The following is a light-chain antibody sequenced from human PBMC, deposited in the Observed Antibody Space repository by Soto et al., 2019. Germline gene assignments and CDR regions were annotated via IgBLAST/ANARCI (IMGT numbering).Light chain of an antibody. CDR1: QSISRY. CDR2: AAS. Sequence: DIQMTQSPSSLSASVGDRVTITCRASQSISRYLNWYQHRPGQAPKLLINAASNLRSGVPSRFSGSGSGTDFTLTITSLQPEDFAFYYCQQSYVTPPLTFGQGTRLEIK. CDR3: QQSYVTPPLT. J-gene: IGKJ5*01. V-gene: IGKV1-39*01.